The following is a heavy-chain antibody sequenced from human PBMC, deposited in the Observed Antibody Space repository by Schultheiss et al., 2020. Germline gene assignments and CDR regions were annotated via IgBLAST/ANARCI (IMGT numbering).Heavy chain of an antibody. Sequence: GGSLRLSCAGFGFTFSRYRMSWVRQAPGKGLEWVSSISSSSSYTNYADSVKGRFTISRDNSKNTLYLQMNSLRAEDTAVYYCAKDLTHAFDIWGQGTMVTVSS. V-gene: IGHV3-21*04. CDR2: ISSSSSYT. CDR1: GFTFSRYR. CDR3: AKDLTHAFDI. J-gene: IGHJ3*02.